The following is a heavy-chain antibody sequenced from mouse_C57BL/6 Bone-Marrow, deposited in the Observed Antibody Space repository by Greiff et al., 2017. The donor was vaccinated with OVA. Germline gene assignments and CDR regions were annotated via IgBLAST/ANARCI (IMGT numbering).Heavy chain of an antibody. Sequence: EVQLQESGPEPVKPGASVKMSCKASGYTFTDYNMHWVKQSHGKSLEWIGYINPNNGGTSYNQKFKGKATLTVNKSSSTAYMELRSLTSEDSAVYYCARTDYSPYYAMDYWGQGTSVTVSS. V-gene: IGHV1-22*01. J-gene: IGHJ4*01. D-gene: IGHD1-1*01. CDR3: ARTDYSPYYAMDY. CDR2: INPNNGGT. CDR1: GYTFTDYN.